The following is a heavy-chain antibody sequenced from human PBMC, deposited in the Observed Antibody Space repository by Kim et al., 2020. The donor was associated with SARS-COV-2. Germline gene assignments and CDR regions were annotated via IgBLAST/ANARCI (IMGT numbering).Heavy chain of an antibody. CDR3: ARARVVPAAIHWYFDL. V-gene: IGHV3-53*01. D-gene: IGHD2-2*02. J-gene: IGHJ2*01. Sequence: GGSLRLSCAASGFTVSSNYMSWVRQAPGKGLEWVSVIYSGGSTYYADSVKGRFTISRDNSKNTLYLQMNSLRAEDTAVYYCARARVVPAAIHWYFDLWGRGTLVTVSS. CDR2: IYSGGST. CDR1: GFTVSSNY.